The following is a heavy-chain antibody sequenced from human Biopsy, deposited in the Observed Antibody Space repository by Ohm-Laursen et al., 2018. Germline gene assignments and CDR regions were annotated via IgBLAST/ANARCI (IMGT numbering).Heavy chain of an antibody. CDR1: GGSISSSY. V-gene: IGHV4-59*01. CDR2: IYYSGST. D-gene: IGHD2/OR15-2a*01. Sequence: GTLSPTCTVSGGSISSSYWSWIRQTPGKGLEWIGYIYYSGSTNYNPSLKSRVTISVDTSKNQFSLRLNSVTAADTAVYYCARATNSTGWPYYYFYGMDVWGQGTTVTVSS. J-gene: IGHJ6*02. CDR3: ARATNSTGWPYYYFYGMDV.